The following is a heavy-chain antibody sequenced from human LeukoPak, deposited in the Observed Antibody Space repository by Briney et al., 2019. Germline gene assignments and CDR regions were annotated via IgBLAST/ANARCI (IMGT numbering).Heavy chain of an antibody. J-gene: IGHJ4*02. CDR2: ISSSGSTI. D-gene: IGHD6-19*01. CDR3: AKKVAGDFFDY. CDR1: GFTFSDYY. Sequence: GGPLRLSCAASGFTFSDYYMSWIRQAPGKGLEWVSYISSSGSTIYYADSVKGRFTISRDNAKNSLYLQMNSLRAEDTAVYYCAKKVAGDFFDYWGQGTLVTVSS. V-gene: IGHV3-11*01.